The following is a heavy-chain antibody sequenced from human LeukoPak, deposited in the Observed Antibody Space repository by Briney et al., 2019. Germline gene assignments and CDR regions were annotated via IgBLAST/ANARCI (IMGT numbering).Heavy chain of an antibody. J-gene: IGHJ5*02. D-gene: IGHD3-3*01. CDR3: ARDLEGGWFDP. Sequence: GGSLRLSCAASGFTFSSYNMNWVRQAPGKGLEWVAFIRYDGSNKYYADSVKGRFTISRDNAKNSLYLQMNSLRAEDTAVYYCARDLEGGWFDPWGQGTLVTVSS. CDR2: IRYDGSNK. CDR1: GFTFSSYN. V-gene: IGHV3-30*02.